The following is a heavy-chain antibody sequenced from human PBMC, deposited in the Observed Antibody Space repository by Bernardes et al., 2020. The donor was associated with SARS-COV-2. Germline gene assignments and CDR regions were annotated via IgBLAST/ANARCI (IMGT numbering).Heavy chain of an antibody. CDR1: GYTFTGYY. CDR3: ARLGYCSSTSCRKDNSSSRSYYYYGMDV. J-gene: IGHJ6*02. V-gene: IGHV1-2*02. Sequence: ASVKVSCKASGYTFTGYYMHWVRQAPGQGLEWMGWINPNSGGTNYAQKFQGRVTMTRDTSISTAYMELSRLRSDDTAVYYCARLGYCSSTSCRKDNSSSRSYYYYGMDVWGQGTTVTVSS. D-gene: IGHD2-2*01. CDR2: INPNSGGT.